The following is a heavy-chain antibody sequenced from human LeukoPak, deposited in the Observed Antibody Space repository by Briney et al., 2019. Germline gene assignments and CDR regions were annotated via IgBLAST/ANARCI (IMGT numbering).Heavy chain of an antibody. CDR2: INHSGST. V-gene: IGHV4-34*01. Sequence: SETMSLTCAVYGGFFSDYYWSLIRQPPGKGLEWIGEINHSGSTNYNPSLKSRVTISVDTSKNQFSLKLSSVTAADTAVYYCARSNAFDIWGQGTMVTVSS. J-gene: IGHJ3*02. CDR1: GGFFSDYY. CDR3: ARSNAFDI.